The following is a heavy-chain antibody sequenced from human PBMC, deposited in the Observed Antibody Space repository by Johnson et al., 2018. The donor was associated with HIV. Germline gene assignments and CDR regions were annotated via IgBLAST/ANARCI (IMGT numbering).Heavy chain of an antibody. D-gene: IGHD4-23*01. CDR3: ARDGGWEQVPLGDAFDG. CDR1: GFTVSSNY. CDR2: IYSGGST. J-gene: IGHJ3*01. V-gene: IGHV3-66*01. Sequence: VQLVESGGGLVQPGGSLRLSCAASGFTVSSNYMSWVRQAPGKGLEWVSVIYSGGSTYYADSLRGRFTISRDNSRNTLYLQMNSLRAEDTAMYYCARDGGWEQVPLGDAFDGWGQGTMVTVSS.